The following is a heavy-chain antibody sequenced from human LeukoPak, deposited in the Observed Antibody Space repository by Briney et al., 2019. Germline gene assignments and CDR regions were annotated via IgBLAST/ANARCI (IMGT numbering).Heavy chain of an antibody. D-gene: IGHD3-9*01. Sequence: VASVKVSCKASGGTFSSYAISWVRQAPGQGLEWMGRIIPILGIANYAQKLQGRVTITADKSTSTAYMELSSLRSEDTAVYYCAVRFPYDILTGFNFDYWGQGTLVTVSS. CDR2: IIPILGIA. J-gene: IGHJ4*02. CDR3: AVRFPYDILTGFNFDY. V-gene: IGHV1-69*04. CDR1: GGTFSSYA.